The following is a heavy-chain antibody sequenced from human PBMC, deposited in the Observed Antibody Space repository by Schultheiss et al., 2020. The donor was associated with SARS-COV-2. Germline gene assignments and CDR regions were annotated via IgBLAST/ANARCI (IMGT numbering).Heavy chain of an antibody. J-gene: IGHJ4*02. CDR2: IYHSGST. Sequence: GSLRLSCAASGFTFSSYAMSWVRQAPGKGLEWIGSIYHSGSTNYNPSLKSRVTISVDTSKNQFSLKLSSVTAADTAVYYCARDRSGIYLRDYWGQGTLVTVSS. D-gene: IGHD1-26*01. CDR1: GFTFSSYA. CDR3: ARDRSGIYLRDY. V-gene: IGHV4-34*01.